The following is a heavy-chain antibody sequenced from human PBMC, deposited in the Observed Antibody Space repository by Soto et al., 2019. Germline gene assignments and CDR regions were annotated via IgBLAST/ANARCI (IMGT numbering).Heavy chain of an antibody. CDR1: GFTFSNAW. J-gene: IGHJ6*02. D-gene: IGHD3-3*01. CDR2: IKSKTDGGTT. Sequence: PGESLKISCAASGFTFSNAWMSWVRQAPGKGLEWVGRIKSKTDGGTTDYAAPVKGRFTISRDDSKNTLYLQMNSLKTEDTAVYYCTTMRGVSYYDFWSGPLDVWGQGTTVTVSS. CDR3: TTMRGVSYYDFWSGPLDV. V-gene: IGHV3-15*01.